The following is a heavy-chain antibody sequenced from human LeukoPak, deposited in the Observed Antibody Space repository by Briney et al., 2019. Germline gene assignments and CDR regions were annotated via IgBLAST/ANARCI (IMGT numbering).Heavy chain of an antibody. D-gene: IGHD4-17*01. J-gene: IGHJ1*01. V-gene: IGHV3-49*03. CDR2: IRSNKYGAQI. CDR3: ARHTVTVRSEHFQH. CDR1: GFTFADYA. Sequence: GGSLRLSCGASGFTFADYAMSWFRLAPGKGLEWVAFIRSNKYGAQIEYAASAKGRFIISRDDSKSSAYLQMNSLKTEDTGIYYCARHTVTVRSEHFQHRGQGTLVTVSS.